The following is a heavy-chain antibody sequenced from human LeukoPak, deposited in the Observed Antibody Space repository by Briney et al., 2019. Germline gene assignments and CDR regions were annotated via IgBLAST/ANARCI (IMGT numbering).Heavy chain of an antibody. J-gene: IGHJ5*02. CDR1: GGSISSGGYY. V-gene: IGHV4-31*03. D-gene: IGHD3-10*01. CDR3: ARHHSRNGGFDP. Sequence: SQTLSLTCTVSGGSISSGGYYWSWIRQHPGEGLEWIGYIYYSGSTYYNPSLKSRVTISVDTSKNSFSLKLSSVTAADTAVYYCARHHSRNGGFDPWGQGTLVTVSS. CDR2: IYYSGST.